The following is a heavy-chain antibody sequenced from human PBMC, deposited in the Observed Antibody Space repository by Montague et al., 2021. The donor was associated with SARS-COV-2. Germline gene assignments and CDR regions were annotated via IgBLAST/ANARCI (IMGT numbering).Heavy chain of an antibody. CDR3: ARKGSGGSDLAY. CDR2: SYHKEST. D-gene: IGHD3-10*01. J-gene: IGHJ4*02. Sequence: SETLSLTCAVSGESISGDNWRSIRLLPRQKCLSCVGFSYHKESTKYKPSLNSRVIMSVDKSWNQFSLRLTSVTAADTAIYYCARKGSGGSDLAYWGQGTLVTVSS. V-gene: IGHV4-4*02. CDR1: GESISGDNW.